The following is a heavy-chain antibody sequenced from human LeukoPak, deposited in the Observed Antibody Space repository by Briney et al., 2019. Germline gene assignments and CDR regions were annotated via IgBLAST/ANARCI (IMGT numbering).Heavy chain of an antibody. V-gene: IGHV4-4*07. Sequence: PSETLSLTCTVSGGSISSYYWSWIRQPAGKGLERIGRIYTSGSARYNPSLKSRVTMSVDTSKNQFSLKLSSVTAADSAVYYCARDPSSSVNCPLHYWGQGTQVTVSS. J-gene: IGHJ4*02. CDR2: IYTSGSA. D-gene: IGHD6-19*01. CDR1: GGSISSYY. CDR3: ARDPSSSVNCPLHY.